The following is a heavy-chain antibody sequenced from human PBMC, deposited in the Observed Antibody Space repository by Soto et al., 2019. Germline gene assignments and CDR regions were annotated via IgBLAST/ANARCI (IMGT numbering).Heavy chain of an antibody. CDR1: GYTFTSYD. D-gene: IGHD2-2*01. V-gene: IGHV1-8*01. J-gene: IGHJ6*03. CDR3: ARQLPYYYYSYMDV. Sequence: QVQLVQSGAAVKKPGASVKVSCKASGYTFTSYDINWVRQATGQGLEWMGWMNPNSGNTGYAQKFQGRVTMTRNTSISTAYIEMSSLRSEDTAVYYCARQLPYYYYSYMDVWGKGTTVTVSS. CDR2: MNPNSGNT.